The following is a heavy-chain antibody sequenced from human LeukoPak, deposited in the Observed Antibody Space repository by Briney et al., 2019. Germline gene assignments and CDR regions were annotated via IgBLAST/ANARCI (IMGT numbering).Heavy chain of an antibody. J-gene: IGHJ3*02. CDR3: AKYSSSSGAFDI. Sequence: SVKVSCKASGGTFSSYAISWVRQAPGQGLEWMGGIIPIFGTANYAQKFQGRVTITADKSASTAYMELSSLRSEDTAVYYCAKYSSSSGAFDIWGQGTMVTVSS. CDR2: IIPIFGTA. CDR1: GGTFSSYA. V-gene: IGHV1-69*06. D-gene: IGHD6-6*01.